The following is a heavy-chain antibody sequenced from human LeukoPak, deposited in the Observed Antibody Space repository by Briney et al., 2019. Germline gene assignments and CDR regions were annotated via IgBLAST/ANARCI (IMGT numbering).Heavy chain of an antibody. CDR1: GGSISSGGDS. D-gene: IGHD2-2*01. J-gene: IGHJ5*02. Sequence: SQTLSLTCAVSGGSISSGGDSWSWIRQPLGKGLEWIGYIYHTGSTYYNPSLKSRVTISVDTSKNQFSLRLSSVTAADTAVYYCARLQYCSGTSCYWFDPWGQGTLVTVSS. CDR2: IYHTGST. V-gene: IGHV4-30-2*01. CDR3: ARLQYCSGTSCYWFDP.